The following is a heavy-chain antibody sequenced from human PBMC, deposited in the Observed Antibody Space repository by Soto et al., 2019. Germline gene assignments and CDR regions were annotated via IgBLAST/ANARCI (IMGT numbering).Heavy chain of an antibody. CDR2: ISGSGGST. V-gene: IGHV3-23*01. Sequence: GGSLRLSCVASGLTLGDHGMHWVRQVPGRGLEWVSAISGSGGSTYYADSVKGRFTISRDNSKNTLYLQMNSLRAEDTAVYYCAKGKTTSSSVGFDYWGQGTLVTVSS. CDR1: GLTLGDHG. J-gene: IGHJ4*02. D-gene: IGHD6-6*01. CDR3: AKGKTTSSSVGFDY.